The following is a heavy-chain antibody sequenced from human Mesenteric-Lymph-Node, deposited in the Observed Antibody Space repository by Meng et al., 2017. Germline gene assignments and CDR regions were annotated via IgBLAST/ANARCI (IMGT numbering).Heavy chain of an antibody. V-gene: IGHV3-33*01. CDR2: IWYDGSNK. Sequence: GESLKISCAASGFTFSSYGMHWVRQAPGKGLEWVAVIWYDGSNKYYADSVKGRFTISRDNSKNTLYLQMNSLRAEDTAVYYCATGYSSSWYPYWGQGTLVTVSS. D-gene: IGHD6-13*01. CDR3: ATGYSSSWYPY. CDR1: GFTFSSYG. J-gene: IGHJ4*02.